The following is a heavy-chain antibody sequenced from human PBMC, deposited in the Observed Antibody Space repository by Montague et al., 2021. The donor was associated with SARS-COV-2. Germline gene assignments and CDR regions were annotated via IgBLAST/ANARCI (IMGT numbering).Heavy chain of an antibody. J-gene: IGHJ4*02. V-gene: IGHV6-1*01. CDR2: TYYRSKWYN. D-gene: IGHD6-13*01. Sequence: RAISGDSVSSNSAAWNWIRQSPSRGLEWLGRTYYRSKWYNDYAVSVKSRITINPGTSKNQFSLQLNSVTPEDTAVYYCARGGSWLYYFDYWGQGTLVTVSS. CDR1: GDSVSSNSAA. CDR3: ARGGSWLYYFDY.